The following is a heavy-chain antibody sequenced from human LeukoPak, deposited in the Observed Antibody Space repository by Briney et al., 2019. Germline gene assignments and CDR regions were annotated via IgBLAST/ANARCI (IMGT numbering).Heavy chain of an antibody. Sequence: PGRSLRLSCTASGFTIDEYAMHWVRQAPGKGLEWVAVISYDGSNKYYADSVKGRFTISRDNSKNTLYLQMNSLRAEDTAVYYCARVLAGGGYNDGFDYWGQGTLVTVSS. V-gene: IGHV3-30-3*01. CDR3: ARVLAGGGYNDGFDY. CDR1: GFTIDEYA. CDR2: ISYDGSNK. J-gene: IGHJ4*02. D-gene: IGHD5-24*01.